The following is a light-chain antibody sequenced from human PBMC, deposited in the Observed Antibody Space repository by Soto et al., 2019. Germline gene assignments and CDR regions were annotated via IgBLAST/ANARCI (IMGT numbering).Light chain of an antibody. J-gene: IGKJ5*01. V-gene: IGKV3-11*01. CDR1: ETVATN. Sequence: VLTPSPSTLAVSTGERATLSCRASETVATNLAWYQQKPGQAPRLLIYDASNRATGIPARFSGSGSGTDFTLTISSLEPEDFAVYYCQQRSNWPPITFGHGTRLEIK. CDR2: DAS. CDR3: QQRSNWPPIT.